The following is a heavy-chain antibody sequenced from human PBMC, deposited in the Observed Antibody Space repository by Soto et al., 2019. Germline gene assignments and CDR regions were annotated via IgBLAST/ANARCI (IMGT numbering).Heavy chain of an antibody. CDR1: GFRFSSYC. D-gene: IGHD3-22*01. CDR2: ISTGTSAI. Sequence: GGSLRLSCAASGFRFSSYCMNWVRQAPGKGLEWVSYISTGTSAIYYADSVKGRFTISRDDAKNSLYLQMDSLRDEDTAVYYCARDSYYDSSGHDYWGQGTLVTVSS. CDR3: ARDSYYDSSGHDY. V-gene: IGHV3-48*02. J-gene: IGHJ4*02.